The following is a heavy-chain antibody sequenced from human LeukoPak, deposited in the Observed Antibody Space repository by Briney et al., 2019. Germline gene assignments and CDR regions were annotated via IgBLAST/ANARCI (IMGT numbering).Heavy chain of an antibody. CDR3: AKAIEDCTNGVCFTYYYYGMDV. CDR1: GFTFSSYA. V-gene: IGHV3-23*01. Sequence: GGSLRLSCAASGFTFSSYAMSWVRQAPGKGLEWVSAISGSGGSTYYADSVKGRFIISRDNSKNTLYLQMNSLRAEDTAVYYCAKAIEDCTNGVCFTYYYYGMDVWGQGTTVTVSS. J-gene: IGHJ6*02. D-gene: IGHD2-8*01. CDR2: ISGSGGST.